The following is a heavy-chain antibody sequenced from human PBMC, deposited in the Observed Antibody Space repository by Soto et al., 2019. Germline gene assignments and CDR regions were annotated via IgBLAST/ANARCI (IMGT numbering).Heavy chain of an antibody. CDR1: GFTVSSNY. Sequence: GGSLRLSCAASGFTVSSNYMSWVRQAPGKGLEWVSVIYSGGSTYYADSVKGRFTISRDNSKNTLYLQMNSLRAEDTAVYYCARDWVTTYAFDIWGQGTMVTVSS. V-gene: IGHV3-53*01. J-gene: IGHJ3*02. CDR3: ARDWVTTYAFDI. CDR2: IYSGGST. D-gene: IGHD4-17*01.